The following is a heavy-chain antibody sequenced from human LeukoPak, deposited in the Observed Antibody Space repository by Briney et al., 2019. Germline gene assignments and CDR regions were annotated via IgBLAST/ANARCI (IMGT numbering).Heavy chain of an antibody. CDR2: INTDGSST. CDR3: ARESGIAAALDL. V-gene: IGHV3-74*01. Sequence: TGGSLRLSCAASGFTFSSYWMHWVRHAPGKGLVWVSRINTDGSSTSYADSVKGRFTISRDNAKNTLYLQMNSLRAEDTAVYYCARESGIAAALDLWGQGNLVTVSS. D-gene: IGHD6-13*01. CDR1: GFTFSSYW. J-gene: IGHJ5*02.